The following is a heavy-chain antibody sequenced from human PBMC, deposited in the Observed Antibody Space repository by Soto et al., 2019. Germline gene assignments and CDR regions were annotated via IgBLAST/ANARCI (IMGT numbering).Heavy chain of an antibody. CDR3: ARYEYYYDSSGYH. D-gene: IGHD3-22*01. CDR1: GYSFTSYW. J-gene: IGHJ5*02. V-gene: IGHV5-10-1*01. Sequence: GESLKISCKGSGYSFTSYWISWVRQMPGKGLEWMGRIDPSDSYTNYSPSFQGHVTISADKSISTAYLQWSSLKASDTAMNYCARYEYYYDSSGYHWGQGTLVTVSS. CDR2: IDPSDSYT.